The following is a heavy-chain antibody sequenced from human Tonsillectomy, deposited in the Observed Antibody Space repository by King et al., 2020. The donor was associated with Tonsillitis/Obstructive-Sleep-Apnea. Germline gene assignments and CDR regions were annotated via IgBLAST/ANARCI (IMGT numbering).Heavy chain of an antibody. J-gene: IGHJ4*02. Sequence: QLVQSGAEVKKPGASVKVSCKASGYTFTSYYMHWVRQAPGQGLEWMGIINPSGGSTSYAQKFQGRVTMTRDMSTSTVYMELSSLRSEDTAVYYCARDGDIVVVAATLRYWGQGTLVTVSS. CDR2: INPSGGST. CDR3: ARDGDIVVVAATLRY. CDR1: GYTFTSYY. D-gene: IGHD2-15*01. V-gene: IGHV1-46*01.